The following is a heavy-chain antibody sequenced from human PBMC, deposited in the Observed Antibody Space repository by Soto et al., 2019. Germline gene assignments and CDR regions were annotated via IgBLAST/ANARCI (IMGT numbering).Heavy chain of an antibody. J-gene: IGHJ2*01. V-gene: IGHV1-69*01. CDR1: GGTFSSYA. D-gene: IGHD6-6*01. CDR2: IIPIFGTA. Sequence: QVQLVQSGAEVKKPGSSVKVSCKASGGTFSSYAISLVRQAPGQGLEWMGGIIPIFGTANYAQKFQGRVTITADEATNRVYVEESRLRSEDTAVYYCGRAGGVVGKIAARYYWYFDLWGRGTLVTVS. CDR3: GRAGGVVGKIAARYYWYFDL.